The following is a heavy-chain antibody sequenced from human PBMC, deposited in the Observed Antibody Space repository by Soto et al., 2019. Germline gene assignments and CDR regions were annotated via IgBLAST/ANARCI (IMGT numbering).Heavy chain of an antibody. D-gene: IGHD4-4*01. CDR1: GGSISSGGYY. CDR3: ASAPPMTTVTTVRRYYYYGMDV. CDR2: IYYSGST. Sequence: QVQLQESGPGLVKPSQTLSLTCTVSGGSISSGGYYWSWIRQHPGKGLEWIGYIYYSGSTYYNPSLKNRATTSVDTSKNQYSLKLRSVTAADTAVYSGASAPPMTTVTTVRRYYYYGMDVWGQGTTVTVSS. J-gene: IGHJ6*02. V-gene: IGHV4-31*03.